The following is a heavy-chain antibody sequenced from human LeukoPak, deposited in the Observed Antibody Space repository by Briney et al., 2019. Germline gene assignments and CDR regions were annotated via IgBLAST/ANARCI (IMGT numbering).Heavy chain of an antibody. D-gene: IGHD6-13*01. CDR3: ASAEPRGIIWYPY. CDR1: GWPFSGYY. CDR2: INHSGST. V-gene: IGHV4-34*01. J-gene: IGHJ4*02. Sequence: SEALSLTCAVSGWPFSGYYWSWIRQPPGKGLEWIGEINHSGSTKYNPSLKSRVTISVDTSKKQFSLKLSSVTAADTAVYYCASAEPRGIIWYPYWGQGTLVTVSS.